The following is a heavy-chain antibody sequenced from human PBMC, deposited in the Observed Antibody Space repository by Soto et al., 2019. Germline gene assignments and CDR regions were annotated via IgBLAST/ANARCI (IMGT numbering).Heavy chain of an antibody. CDR3: ARAVVAATPNFDY. CDR2: INPNSGAT. Sequence: QVQLVQSGAEVKKPGASVKVSCKPSGYTFTGYYIHWVRQAPGQGLEWMGWINPNSGATNYAQKLQGWVTMTRDTPISTAYMELSSLRSDDTALYYCARAVVAATPNFDYWGQGTLVAVSS. D-gene: IGHD5-12*01. CDR1: GYTFTGYY. J-gene: IGHJ4*02. V-gene: IGHV1-2*04.